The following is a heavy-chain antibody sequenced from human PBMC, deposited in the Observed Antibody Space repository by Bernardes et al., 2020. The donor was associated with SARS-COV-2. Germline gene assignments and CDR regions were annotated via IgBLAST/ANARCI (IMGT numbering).Heavy chain of an antibody. CDR2: IWYDGSNK. CDR3: ARDRGGGPDAQWLVLGGYYYYGMDV. V-gene: IGHV3-33*01. D-gene: IGHD6-19*01. J-gene: IGHJ6*02. CDR1: GFTFSSYG. Sequence: GGSLRLSCAASGFTFSSYGMHWVRQAPGKGLEWVAVIWYDGSNKYYADSVKGRFTISRDNSKNTLYLQMNSLRAEDTAVYYCARDRGGGPDAQWLVLGGYYYYGMDVWGQGTTVTVSS.